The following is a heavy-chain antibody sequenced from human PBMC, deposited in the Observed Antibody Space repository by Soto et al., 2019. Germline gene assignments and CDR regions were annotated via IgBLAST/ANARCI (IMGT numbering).Heavy chain of an antibody. CDR3: ARHVGADSSGYYSNYYYDMDV. CDR1: GYSFTNYW. J-gene: IGHJ6*02. CDR2: IYPGDFDT. V-gene: IGHV5-51*01. D-gene: IGHD3-22*01. Sequence: GESLKISCKGSGYSFTNYWISWVRQMPGKGLEWMGGIYPGDFDTKYSPSFQGHVTISADKSISTAYLQWSSLKASDTAMYYCARHVGADSSGYYSNYYYDMDVWGQGTTVTVSS.